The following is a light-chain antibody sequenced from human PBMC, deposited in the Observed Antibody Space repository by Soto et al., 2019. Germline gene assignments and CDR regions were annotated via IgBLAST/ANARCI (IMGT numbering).Light chain of an antibody. Sequence: QSALTQPASVSGSPGQSITISCTGTSSDVGFYNYVSWYQQHPDKAPKLMIYDVTDRPSGVSNRFSGSKSGNTASLTISGLQAEDEADYYCASYTTGSTWVFGGGTKVTVL. CDR1: SSDVGFYNY. J-gene: IGLJ3*02. V-gene: IGLV2-14*03. CDR3: ASYTTGSTWV. CDR2: DVT.